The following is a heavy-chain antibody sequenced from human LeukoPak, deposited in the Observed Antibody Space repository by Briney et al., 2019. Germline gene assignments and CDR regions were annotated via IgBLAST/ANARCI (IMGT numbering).Heavy chain of an antibody. V-gene: IGHV4-59*01. CDR2: IYYSGST. Sequence: SETLSLTCTVSGGSISSYYWSWIRQPPGKGLEWIGYIYYSGSTNYNPSLKSRVTISVDTSKNQFSLKLSSVTAADTAVYYCARGSGVTTGGFDYWGQGTLVTVSS. CDR3: ARGSGVTTGGFDY. J-gene: IGHJ4*02. CDR1: GGSISSYY. D-gene: IGHD2-8*01.